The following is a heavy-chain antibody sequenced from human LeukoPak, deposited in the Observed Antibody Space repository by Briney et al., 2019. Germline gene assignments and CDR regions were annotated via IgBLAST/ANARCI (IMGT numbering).Heavy chain of an antibody. CDR3: ARPDDYGVNWFDP. Sequence: SETLSLTCTVSRGSLSSSRYYWGWIRQPPGKGLEWIGSIYYSGRTYYNPSLKSRVTISVDTSKNQFSLKLSSVTAADTAVYYCARPDDYGVNWFDPWGQGTLVTVSS. CDR1: RGSLSSSRYY. D-gene: IGHD4-17*01. V-gene: IGHV4-39*01. J-gene: IGHJ5*02. CDR2: IYYSGRT.